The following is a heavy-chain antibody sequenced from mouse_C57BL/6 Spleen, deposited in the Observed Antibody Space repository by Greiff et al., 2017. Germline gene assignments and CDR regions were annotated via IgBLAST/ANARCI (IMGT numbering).Heavy chain of an antibody. Sequence: ESGPELVKPGASVKISCKASGYSFTDYNMNWVKQSNGKSLEWIGVINPNYGTTSYNQKFKGKATLTVDQSSSTAYMQLNSLTSEDSAVYYCARGGIYYDYGYWYFDVWGTGTTVTVSS. CDR2: INPNYGTT. J-gene: IGHJ1*03. CDR1: GYSFTDYN. V-gene: IGHV1-39*01. CDR3: ARGGIYYDYGYWYFDV. D-gene: IGHD2-4*01.